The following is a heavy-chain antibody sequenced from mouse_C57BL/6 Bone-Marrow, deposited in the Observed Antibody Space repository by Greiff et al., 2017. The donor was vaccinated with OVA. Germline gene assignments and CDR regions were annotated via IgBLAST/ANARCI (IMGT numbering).Heavy chain of an antibody. CDR2: IRLKSDNYAT. Sequence: LQQSGGGLVQPGGSMKLSCVASGFTFSNYWMNWVRQSPEKGLEWVAQIRLKSDNYATHYAESVKGRFTISRDDSKSSVYLQMNNLRAEDTGIYYCTGGGYYPFDYWGQGTTLTVSS. CDR3: TGGGYYPFDY. CDR1: GFTFSNYW. J-gene: IGHJ2*01. V-gene: IGHV6-3*01. D-gene: IGHD2-3*01.